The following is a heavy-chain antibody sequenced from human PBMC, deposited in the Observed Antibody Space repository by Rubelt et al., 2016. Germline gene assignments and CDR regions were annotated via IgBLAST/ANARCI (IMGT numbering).Heavy chain of an antibody. J-gene: IGHJ4*02. Sequence: GGGLGQPGGSLRLSCTASGFAFSIYAMNWVRQAPGKGLEWVSYISSSSSPIYYADSVKGRFTVSRDNAKYSLYLQMNSLRAEDTAVYYCVRAWGQGDSWGQGTLVTVSS. CDR2: ISSSSSPI. D-gene: IGHD3-16*01. CDR3: VRAWGQGDS. CDR1: GFAFSIYA. V-gene: IGHV3-48*01.